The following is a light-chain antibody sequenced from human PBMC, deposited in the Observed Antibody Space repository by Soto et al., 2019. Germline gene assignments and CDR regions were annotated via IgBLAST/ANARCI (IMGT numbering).Light chain of an antibody. J-gene: IGKJ5*01. CDR2: DAS. V-gene: IGKV3-11*01. Sequence: EILMTQSPATLSVSPGERATLSCMASQSVSSNLAWYQQKPGQAPRLLIYDASNRATGIPARFSGSGSGTDFTLTISSLEPEDFAVYYCQQRSNWPITFGQGTRLEIK. CDR1: QSVSSN. CDR3: QQRSNWPIT.